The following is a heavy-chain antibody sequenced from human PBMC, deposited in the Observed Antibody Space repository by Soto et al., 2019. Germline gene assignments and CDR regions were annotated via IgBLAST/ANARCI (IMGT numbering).Heavy chain of an antibody. V-gene: IGHV5-51*01. J-gene: IGHJ4*02. CDR1: GYSFTSYW. CDR2: IYPGDSDT. D-gene: IGHD5-18*01. Sequence: GESLKISYKGSGYSFTSYWIGWVRQMPGKGLEWMGIIYPGDSDTRYSPSFQGQVTISADKSISTAYLQWSSLKASDTAMYYCARMRVPRGYSYGYYFDYWGQGTLVTVSS. CDR3: ARMRVPRGYSYGYYFDY.